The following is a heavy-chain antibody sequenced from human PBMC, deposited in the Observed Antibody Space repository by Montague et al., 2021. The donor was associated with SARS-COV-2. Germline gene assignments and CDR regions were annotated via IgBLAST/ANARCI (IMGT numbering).Heavy chain of an antibody. J-gene: IGHJ3*02. CDR1: SGSTSSSSYY. D-gene: IGHD3-22*01. CDR2: IYYSGST. V-gene: IGHV4-39*01. CDR3: ARFPTSYYYDSKAAPATPDAFDI. Sequence: SETLSLTCTVSSGSTSSSSYYWGWIRQPPGKGLEWIGSIYYSGSTYYNPSLKSRVTISVDTSKNQFSLKLSSVTAADTAVYYCARFPTSYYYDSKAAPATPDAFDIWGQGTMVTVSS.